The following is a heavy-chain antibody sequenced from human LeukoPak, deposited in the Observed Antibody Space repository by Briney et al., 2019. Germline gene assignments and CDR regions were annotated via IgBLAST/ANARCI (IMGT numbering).Heavy chain of an antibody. CDR3: AKAPYESTVYYYYDY. J-gene: IGHJ4*02. CDR2: ISGSGGST. CDR1: GFTFSSYA. D-gene: IGHD3-22*01. V-gene: IGHV3-23*01. Sequence: PGGSLRLSCAASGFTFSSYAMSWVRQAPGEGLEWVSAISGSGGSTYFADSVKGRFTISRDNSKNTLDLQMNSLRAEDTAVYYCAKAPYESTVYYYYDYWGQGTLVTVSS.